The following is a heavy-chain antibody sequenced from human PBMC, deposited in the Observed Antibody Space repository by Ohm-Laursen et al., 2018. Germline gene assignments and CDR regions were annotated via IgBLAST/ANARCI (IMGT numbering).Heavy chain of an antibody. J-gene: IGHJ4*02. CDR3: AHREMLRGVITY. V-gene: IGHV2-5*08. CDR2: VYWDNDE. CDR1: GFSLSDDGMS. Sequence: TQTLTLTCTFSGFSLSDDGMSVGWIRQSPGEALEWLTLVYWDNDERYRPSLKSRLTITKDTSKNQVVLTMTNMDPVDTATYYCAHREMLRGVITYWGQGTLVTVSS. D-gene: IGHD3-10*01.